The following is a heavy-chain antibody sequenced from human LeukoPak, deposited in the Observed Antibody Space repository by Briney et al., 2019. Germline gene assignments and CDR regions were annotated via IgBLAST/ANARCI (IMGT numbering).Heavy chain of an antibody. J-gene: IGHJ4*02. CDR2: LWYDGSNK. Sequence: GGSLRLSCAASGFTFSSYGMHWVRQAPGKGLEWVTFLWYDGSNKYYADPVKGRLTISRDNSKNTLYLQMNTLRAEDTAVYYCARDLGYFDYWGQGTLVTVSS. V-gene: IGHV3-33*01. CDR1: GFTFSSYG. CDR3: ARDLGYFDY.